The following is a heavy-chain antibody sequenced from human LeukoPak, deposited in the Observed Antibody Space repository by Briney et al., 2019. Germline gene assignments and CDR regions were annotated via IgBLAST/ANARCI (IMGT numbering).Heavy chain of an antibody. CDR1: GFTFSSYA. CDR3: ARGLIDSSGYYFDY. D-gene: IGHD3-22*01. J-gene: IGHJ4*02. CDR2: IYYSGST. Sequence: GSLRLSCAASGFTFSSYAMHWVRQAPGKGLEWIGSIYYSGSTYYNPSLKSRVTISVDTSKNQFSLKLSSVTAADTAVYYCARGLIDSSGYYFDYWGQGTLVTVPS. V-gene: IGHV4-39*07.